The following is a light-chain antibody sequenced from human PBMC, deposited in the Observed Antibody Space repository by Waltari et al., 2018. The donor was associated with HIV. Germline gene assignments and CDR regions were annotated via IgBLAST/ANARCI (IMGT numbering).Light chain of an antibody. CDR3: ATWDDSLSGVL. V-gene: IGLV1-47*01. J-gene: IGLJ2*01. CDR2: RND. Sequence: SVLTQPPSASGTPGQRVTISCSGSSSNIGSNYVFWYQQVPGTAPKLLLYRNDRRPSVVPDRFSGSTSGTSASLAISGLRPEDEADYYCATWDDSLSGVLFGGGTKLTVL. CDR1: SSNIGSNY.